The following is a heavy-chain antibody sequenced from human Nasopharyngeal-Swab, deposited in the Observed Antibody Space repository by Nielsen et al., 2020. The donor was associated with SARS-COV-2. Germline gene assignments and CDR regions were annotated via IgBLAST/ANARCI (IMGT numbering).Heavy chain of an antibody. CDR3: AKDRVMGYLYYFDY. D-gene: IGHD5-18*01. V-gene: IGHV3-7*03. J-gene: IGHJ4*02. CDR1: GFTFSSYW. Sequence: GESLKISCAASGFTFSSYWMSWVRQAPGKGLEWVANIKQDGSEKYYVDSVKGRFTISRDNSKNTLYLQMNSLRAEDTAVYYCAKDRVMGYLYYFDYWGQGTLVTVSS. CDR2: IKQDGSEK.